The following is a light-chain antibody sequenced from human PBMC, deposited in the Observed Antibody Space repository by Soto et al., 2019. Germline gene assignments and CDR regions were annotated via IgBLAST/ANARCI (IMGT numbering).Light chain of an antibody. CDR2: DAS. CDR3: QQYETFSGT. V-gene: IGKV1-5*01. CDR1: QSVSGW. Sequence: DMQMNQSNSTLSAPVGDTVTVTCRACQSVSGWLAWYQQKPGEAPKLLIYDASALPRGVPSRFSGSGSGTKFTLTIASLQPDDFATYYCQQYETFSGTFGPGTKVDIK. J-gene: IGKJ1*01.